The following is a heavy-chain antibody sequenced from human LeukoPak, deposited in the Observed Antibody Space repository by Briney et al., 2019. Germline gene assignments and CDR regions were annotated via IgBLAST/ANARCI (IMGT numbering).Heavy chain of an antibody. D-gene: IGHD2-2*01. CDR1: GDSVSSDSAA. CDR2: TYYRSMWHN. Sequence: RSQTLSLTCAISGDSVSSDSAAWSWIRQSPSRVLEWLGRTYYRSMWHNDYALSVRSRMTLNADTSKNHFSLQLSSVTPEDTAVYYCARAGTSGTFNSWGQGTLVTVSS. V-gene: IGHV6-1*01. CDR3: ARAGTSGTFNS. J-gene: IGHJ5*01.